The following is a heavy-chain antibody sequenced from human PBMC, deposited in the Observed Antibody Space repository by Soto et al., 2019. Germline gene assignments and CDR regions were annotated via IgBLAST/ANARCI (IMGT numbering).Heavy chain of an antibody. CDR1: GGSISSYY. CDR2: IYYSGST. D-gene: IGHD5-12*01. J-gene: IGHJ4*02. CDR3: AGPGRDGYNRY. Sequence: PSETLSLTCTVSGGSISSYYWSWIRQPPGKGLEWIGYIYYSGSTNYNPSLKSRVTISVDTSKNQFSLKLSSVTAADTAVYYCAGPGRDGYNRYWGQGTLVTVSS. V-gene: IGHV4-59*01.